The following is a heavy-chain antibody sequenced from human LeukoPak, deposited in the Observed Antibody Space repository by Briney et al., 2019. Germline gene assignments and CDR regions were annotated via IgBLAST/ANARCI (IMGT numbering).Heavy chain of an antibody. D-gene: IGHD3-22*01. Sequence: PGGSQRLSCAASGFTFSSYSMNWVRQAPGKGLEWVSYISSSGSTIYYADSVKGRFTISRDNAKNSLYLQMNSLRAEDKAVYYCARERYYYDSSGYYYAFDYWGQGTLVTVSS. CDR3: ARERYYYDSSGYYYAFDY. CDR1: GFTFSSYS. J-gene: IGHJ4*02. CDR2: ISSSGSTI. V-gene: IGHV3-48*04.